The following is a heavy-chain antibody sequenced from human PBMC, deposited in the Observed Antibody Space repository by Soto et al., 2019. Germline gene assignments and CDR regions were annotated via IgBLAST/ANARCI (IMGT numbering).Heavy chain of an antibody. CDR3: AKGRSYYYYYGVDV. V-gene: IGHV3-66*01. Sequence: GGSLRLSCAASGFTVSSNYMSWVRQAPGKGLEWVSVIYSGGSTYYADSVKGRFTISRDNSKNTLYLQMNSLRAEDTAVYHCAKGRSYYYYYGVDVWGQGTTVTVSS. CDR2: IYSGGST. J-gene: IGHJ6*02. CDR1: GFTVSSNY.